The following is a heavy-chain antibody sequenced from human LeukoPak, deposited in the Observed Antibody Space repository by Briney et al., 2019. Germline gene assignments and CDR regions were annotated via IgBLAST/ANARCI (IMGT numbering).Heavy chain of an antibody. Sequence: SQTLSLTCAISGDSVSSKSATWNWIRQSPSRGLEWLGKTYYRSKWYNDSALSVKGRVTISPDTSKNQFSLKLSSVTAADTAVYYCARREGWFDPWGQGTLVTVSS. CDR1: GDSVSSKSAT. J-gene: IGHJ5*02. V-gene: IGHV6-1*01. CDR2: TYYRSKWYN. CDR3: ARREGWFDP.